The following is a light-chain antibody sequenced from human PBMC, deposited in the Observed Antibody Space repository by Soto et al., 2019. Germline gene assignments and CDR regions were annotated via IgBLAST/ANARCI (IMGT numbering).Light chain of an antibody. CDR1: QSVRSY. J-gene: IGKJ4*01. CDR2: DVF. Sequence: EIVLTQSPATLSLSPGERATLSCRASQSVRSYLAWYQQKPGQAPRLLIYDVFIRATGIPARFSGSGSGTDFTLTISSLEPEDFAVYYCQQRGDWPRVTFGGGNKVEIK. CDR3: QQRGDWPRVT. V-gene: IGKV3-11*01.